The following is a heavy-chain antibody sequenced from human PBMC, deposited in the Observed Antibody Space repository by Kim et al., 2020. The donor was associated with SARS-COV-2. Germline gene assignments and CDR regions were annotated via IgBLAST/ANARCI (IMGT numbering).Heavy chain of an antibody. V-gene: IGHV6-1*01. Sequence: AVSVKSPITINPDTSKNQFSLQLNSVTPEDTAVYYCARDLGSGRNDAFDIWGQGTMVTVSS. D-gene: IGHD3-10*01. J-gene: IGHJ3*02. CDR3: ARDLGSGRNDAFDI.